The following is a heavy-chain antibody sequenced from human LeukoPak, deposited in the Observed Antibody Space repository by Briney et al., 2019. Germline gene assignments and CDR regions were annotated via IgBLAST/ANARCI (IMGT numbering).Heavy chain of an antibody. J-gene: IGHJ4*02. CDR2: IRSDGSSK. CDR3: AKDLPAPYFDY. Sequence: GGSLRLSCAASGFTFSNYGMHWVRQAPGEGLEWVAFIRSDGSSKYFADSVKGRFTISRDNSKNTLDLQMNSLRAEDTAVYYCAKDLPAPYFDYWGQGTLVTVSS. D-gene: IGHD2-2*01. CDR1: GFTFSNYG. V-gene: IGHV3-30*02.